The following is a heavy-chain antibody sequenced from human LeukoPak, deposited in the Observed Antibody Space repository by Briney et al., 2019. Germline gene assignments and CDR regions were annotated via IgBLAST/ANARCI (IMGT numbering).Heavy chain of an antibody. CDR3: VRDGHTYYFDY. J-gene: IGHJ4*02. CDR1: GFTFSAYW. CDR2: INRDGSSI. Sequence: GGSLRLSCAASGFTFSAYWMHWARQAPGRGLVWVSRINRDGSSITYADSVKGRFTVSRDNAKSTLYLQMNSLRAEDTAVYYCVRDGHTYYFDYWGQGTLVTVSS. V-gene: IGHV3-74*01.